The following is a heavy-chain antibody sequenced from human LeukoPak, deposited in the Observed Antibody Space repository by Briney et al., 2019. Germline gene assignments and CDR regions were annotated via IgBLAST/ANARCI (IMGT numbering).Heavy chain of an antibody. J-gene: IGHJ5*02. V-gene: IGHV3-7*01. CDR2: IKPYGTET. CDR3: EGGLGTT. D-gene: IGHD1-7*01. CDR1: GFTLNASL. Sequence: PGGSLRPSCAASGFTLNASLMNWARQAPGKGLEWVANIKPYGTETDYADSVKGRFTISKDNAENSLYLQMHSQRAEDKSVYLCEGGLGTTCGQGTLVTVSS.